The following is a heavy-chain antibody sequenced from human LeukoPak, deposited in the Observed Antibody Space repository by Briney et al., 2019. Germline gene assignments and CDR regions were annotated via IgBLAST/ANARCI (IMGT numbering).Heavy chain of an antibody. CDR3: ARGPQFCSGGSCYGYYFDY. D-gene: IGHD2-15*01. V-gene: IGHV3-21*01. J-gene: IGHJ4*02. CDR1: GFTFSSYS. Sequence: PGGSLRLSCAASGFTFSSYSMNWVRQPPGKGLDWVSSISSSGSYIYYADSVKGRFSISRDSAKNSLYLQMNSLRAEDTAVYYCARGPQFCSGGSCYGYYFDYWGQGTLVTVSS. CDR2: ISSSGSYI.